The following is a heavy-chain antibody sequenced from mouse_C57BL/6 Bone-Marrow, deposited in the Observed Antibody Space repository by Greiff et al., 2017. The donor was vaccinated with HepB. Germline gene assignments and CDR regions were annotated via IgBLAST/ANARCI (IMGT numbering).Heavy chain of an antibody. Sequence: EVHLVESGGGLVQPGGSMKLSCAASGFTFSDAWMDWVRQSPEKGLKWVAEIRNKANNHATYYAESVKGRFTISRDDSKSSVYLQMNSLRAEDTGIYYCTRPVGEAMDYWGQGTSVTVSS. CDR1: GFTFSDAW. CDR2: IRNKANNHAT. D-gene: IGHD3-3*01. J-gene: IGHJ4*01. V-gene: IGHV6-6*01. CDR3: TRPVGEAMDY.